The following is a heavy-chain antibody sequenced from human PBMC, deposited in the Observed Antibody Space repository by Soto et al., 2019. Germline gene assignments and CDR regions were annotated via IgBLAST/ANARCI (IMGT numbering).Heavy chain of an antibody. CDR3: ATDSIPVSDAFDI. Sequence: PGESLKISCKGSGYSFTSYWIGWVRQMPGKGLEWMGIIYPGDSDTRYSPSFQGQVTISADKSISTAYLQWSSLKASDPAMYYCATDSIPVSDAFDIWGQGTMVTVSS. D-gene: IGHD2-2*01. CDR2: IYPGDSDT. V-gene: IGHV5-51*01. CDR1: GYSFTSYW. J-gene: IGHJ3*02.